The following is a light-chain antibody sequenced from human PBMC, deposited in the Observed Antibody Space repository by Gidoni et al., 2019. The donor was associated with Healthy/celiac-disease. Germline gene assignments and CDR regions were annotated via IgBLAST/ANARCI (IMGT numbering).Light chain of an antibody. CDR1: QSVLYSSNNRNY. Sequence: DIVMTQSPDSLAVSLGERATINCKSSQSVLYSSNNRNYLAWYQQKPGQPPRLLIYWASTRESGVPDRFSGSGSGTEFTLTISSLQAEDVAVYYCQQYYSTPSFGPGTKVEIK. CDR2: WAS. V-gene: IGKV4-1*01. J-gene: IGKJ3*01. CDR3: QQYYSTPS.